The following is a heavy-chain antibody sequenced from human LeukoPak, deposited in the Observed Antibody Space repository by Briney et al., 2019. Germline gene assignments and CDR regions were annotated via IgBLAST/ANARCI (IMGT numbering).Heavy chain of an antibody. D-gene: IGHD3-10*01. CDR2: ISGSGGST. CDR1: GFTFSSYA. Sequence: GGSLRLSCAASGFTFSSYAMSWVRQAPGKGLEWVSAISGSGGSTYYAHSVKGRFTISRDNSKNTLYLQMNSLRAEDTAVYYCAKAFPTRHYYGSGSQEGDYWGQGTLVTVSS. J-gene: IGHJ4*02. CDR3: AKAFPTRHYYGSGSQEGDY. V-gene: IGHV3-23*01.